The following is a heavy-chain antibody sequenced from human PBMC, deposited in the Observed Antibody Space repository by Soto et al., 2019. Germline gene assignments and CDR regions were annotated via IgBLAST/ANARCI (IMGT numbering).Heavy chain of an antibody. Sequence: PWGSLRLSCAASGFTFSSYAMSWVRQAPGKGLQWVSTISESADSTYYADSVKGRFTIFRDSSKSTLYLQMNSLRAEDTAVYFCAKWGNDWGYYYGLHVWGQGTTVTVSS. D-gene: IGHD7-27*01. V-gene: IGHV3-23*01. CDR2: ISESADST. J-gene: IGHJ6*02. CDR3: AKWGNDWGYYYGLHV. CDR1: GFTFSSYA.